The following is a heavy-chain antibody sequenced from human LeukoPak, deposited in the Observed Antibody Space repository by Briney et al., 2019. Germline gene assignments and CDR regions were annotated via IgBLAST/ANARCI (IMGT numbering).Heavy chain of an antibody. J-gene: IGHJ6*03. CDR3: ARGLQYQLLKALGYYYMDV. CDR2: IIPISGTA. Sequence: ASVKVSWKGSGGTFSRHAIAWGRQAPGQGPEWMGGIIPISGTANYAQKFQGRVTITTDESTSTAYMELSSLTSDDTAVYYCARGLQYQLLKALGYYYMDVWGEGTTVTVSS. CDR1: GGTFSRHA. D-gene: IGHD2-2*01. V-gene: IGHV1-69*05.